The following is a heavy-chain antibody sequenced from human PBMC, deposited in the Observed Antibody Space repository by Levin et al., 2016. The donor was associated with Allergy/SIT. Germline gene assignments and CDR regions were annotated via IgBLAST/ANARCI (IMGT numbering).Heavy chain of an antibody. Sequence: SETLSLTCAVYGGSFSGYYWSWIRQPPGKGLEWIGEINHSGSTNYNPSLKSRVTISVDTSKNQFSLKLSSVTAADTAVYYCSSKTVTTYRGYFDYWGQGTLVTVSS. D-gene: IGHD4-17*01. V-gene: IGHV4-34*01. J-gene: IGHJ4*02. CDR1: GGSFSGYY. CDR3: SSKTVTTYRGYFDY. CDR2: INHSGST.